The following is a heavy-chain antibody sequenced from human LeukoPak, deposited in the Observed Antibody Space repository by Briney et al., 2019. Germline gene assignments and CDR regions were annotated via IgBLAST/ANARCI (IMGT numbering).Heavy chain of an antibody. CDR1: GGSFSGYY. D-gene: IGHD1-26*01. Sequence: SETLSLTCAVYGGSFSGYYWSWIRQPPGKGLEWIGEINHSGSTNYNPSLKSRVTISVDTSKNQFSLKLSSVTAADTAVYYCARGSPSWSRGAFDIWGQGTMVTVSS. CDR3: ARGSPSWSRGAFDI. J-gene: IGHJ3*02. CDR2: INHSGST. V-gene: IGHV4-34*01.